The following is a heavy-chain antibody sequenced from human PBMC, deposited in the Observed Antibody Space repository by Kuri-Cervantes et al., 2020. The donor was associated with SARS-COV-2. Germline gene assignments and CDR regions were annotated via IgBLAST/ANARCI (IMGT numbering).Heavy chain of an antibody. CDR3: AREGGGGVKMGWDYYYMDV. V-gene: IGHV1-46*01. D-gene: IGHD2-15*01. J-gene: IGHJ6*03. CDR2: INPSGGST. CDR1: GYTFTSYY. Sequence: ASVKVSCKASGYTFTSYYMHWVRQAPGQGLEWMGIINPSGGSTSYAQKFQGRVTMTRDTSTSTVYMELSSLRSEDTAVYYCAREGGGGVKMGWDYYYMDVWGKGTTVTVSS.